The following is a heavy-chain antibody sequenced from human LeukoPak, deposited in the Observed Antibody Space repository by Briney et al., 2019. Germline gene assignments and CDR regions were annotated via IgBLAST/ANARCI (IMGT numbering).Heavy chain of an antibody. J-gene: IGHJ4*02. V-gene: IGHV5-10-1*01. CDR2: IDPSDSYT. Sequence: GESLQISCKGSGYSFTSYWISWVRQMPGKGLEWMGRIDPSDSYTNYSPSFQGHVTISADKSISTAYLQWSSLKASDTAMYYCARHGAPIPDFDYWGQGTLVTVSS. D-gene: IGHD2-21*01. CDR1: GYSFTSYW. CDR3: ARHGAPIPDFDY.